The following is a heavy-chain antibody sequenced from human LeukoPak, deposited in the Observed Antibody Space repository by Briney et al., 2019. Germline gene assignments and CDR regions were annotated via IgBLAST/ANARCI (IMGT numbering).Heavy chain of an antibody. Sequence: PGGSLRLSCAASGFTFSSYWMSWVRQAPGKGLEWVANIKQDGSEKYYVDSVKGRFTISRDNAKNSLHLQMNSLRAEDTAVYYCARIGREYSSSLPEYFQHWGQGTLVTVSS. CDR3: ARIGREYSSSLPEYFQH. CDR2: IKQDGSEK. CDR1: GFTFSSYW. J-gene: IGHJ1*01. D-gene: IGHD6-13*01. V-gene: IGHV3-7*01.